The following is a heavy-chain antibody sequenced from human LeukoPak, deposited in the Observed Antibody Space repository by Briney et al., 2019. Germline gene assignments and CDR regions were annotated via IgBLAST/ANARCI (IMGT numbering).Heavy chain of an antibody. J-gene: IGHJ4*02. V-gene: IGHV4-34*01. CDR1: GFTFSSYW. CDR3: ARIIAAAGTDY. D-gene: IGHD6-13*01. Sequence: GSLRLSCAASGFTFSSYWMSWVRQPPGKGLEWIGEINHSGSTNYNPSLKSRVTISVDTSKNQFSLKLSSVTAADTAVYYCARIIAAAGTDYWGQGTLVTVSS. CDR2: INHSGST.